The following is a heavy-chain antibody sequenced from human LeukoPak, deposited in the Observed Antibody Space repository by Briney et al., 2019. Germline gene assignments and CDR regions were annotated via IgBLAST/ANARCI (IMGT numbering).Heavy chain of an antibody. CDR2: IYYSGST. CDR3: ARHEVYYYDSSGYTYFDY. V-gene: IGHV4-59*08. D-gene: IGHD3-22*01. J-gene: IGHJ4*02. Sequence: SETLSLTCTVSGGSFSSYYWSLIRQPAGKGLEWIGYIYYSGSTNYNPSLKSRVTISVDTSKNQFSLKLSSVTAADTAVYYCARHEVYYYDSSGYTYFDYWGQGTLVTVSS. CDR1: GGSFSSYY.